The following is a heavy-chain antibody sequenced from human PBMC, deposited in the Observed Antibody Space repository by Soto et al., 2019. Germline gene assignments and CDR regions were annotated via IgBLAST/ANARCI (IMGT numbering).Heavy chain of an antibody. J-gene: IGHJ4*02. V-gene: IGHV3-23*01. CDR2: ISGSGGST. CDR3: AKVSQYSSGSDY. Sequence: PAESLRHSFRTSGFTFRTYAMSWLRQAPGKGLEWFSVISGSGGSTYYADSVKGRFTISRDNSKNTLYLQMNSLRAEDTAVYYCAKVSQYSSGSDYWGQGP. CDR1: GFTFRTYA. D-gene: IGHD6-19*01.